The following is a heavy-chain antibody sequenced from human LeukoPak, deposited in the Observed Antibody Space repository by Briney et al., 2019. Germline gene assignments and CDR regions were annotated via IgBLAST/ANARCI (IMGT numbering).Heavy chain of an antibody. V-gene: IGHV4-61*02. D-gene: IGHD1-26*01. CDR1: GGSINSGTYY. CDR3: ARDRWDTPSDY. J-gene: IGHJ4*02. Sequence: PSQTLSPTCTVSGGSINSGTYYWSWIRQPAGKGLEWIGRISTSGSTNYNPSLKSRVTMSVDTSKNQFSLMLSSVTAADTAVYYCARDRWDTPSDYWGQGTLVTVSS. CDR2: ISTSGST.